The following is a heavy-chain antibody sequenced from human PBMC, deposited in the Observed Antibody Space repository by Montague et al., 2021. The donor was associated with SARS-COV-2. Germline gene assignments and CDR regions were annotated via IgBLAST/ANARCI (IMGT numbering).Heavy chain of an antibody. CDR3: AREDAKGGGHRDY. V-gene: IGHV4-59*12. D-gene: IGHD2-15*01. J-gene: IGHJ4*02. CDR2: IYYSGST. CDR1: GGSIITYY. Sequence: SETLSLTCTVSGGSIITYYWSWIRQPPGKGLEWIGYIYYSGSTNYNPSLKSRVTISVDTSKNQFPLKLSPVTAADTAVYYCAREDAKGGGHRDYWGQGTLVTVSS.